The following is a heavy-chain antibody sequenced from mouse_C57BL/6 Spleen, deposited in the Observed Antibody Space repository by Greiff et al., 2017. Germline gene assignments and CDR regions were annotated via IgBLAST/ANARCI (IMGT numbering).Heavy chain of an antibody. J-gene: IGHJ4*01. Sequence: EVMLVESGGGLVKPGGSLKLSCAASGFTFSSYTMSWVRQTPEKRLEWVATISGGGGNTHYPDSVKGRFTISRDHAKNTLYLQMSSLRSEDTALYYWARHPFSTVVAYYYAKDYWGQGTSGTVSS. CDR3: ARHPFSTVVAYYYAKDY. CDR2: ISGGGGNT. V-gene: IGHV5-9*01. CDR1: GFTFSSYT. D-gene: IGHD1-1*01.